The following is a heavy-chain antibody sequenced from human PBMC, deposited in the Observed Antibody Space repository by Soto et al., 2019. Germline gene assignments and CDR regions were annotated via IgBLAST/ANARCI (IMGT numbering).Heavy chain of an antibody. CDR1: GYTFTGYY. J-gene: IGHJ6*02. CDR2: TNPNSGGT. V-gene: IGHV1-2*04. Sequence: ASVKVSCKASGYTFTGYYMHWVRQAPGQGLEWMGWTNPNSGGTNYAQKFQGWVTMTRDTSISTAYMELSRLRSDDTAVYYCARDAGHYYYYGMDVWGQGTTVTVSS. CDR3: ARDAGHYYYYGMDV.